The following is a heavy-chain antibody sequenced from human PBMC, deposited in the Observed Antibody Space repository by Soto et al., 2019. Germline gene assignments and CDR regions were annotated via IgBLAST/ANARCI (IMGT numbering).Heavy chain of an antibody. CDR3: AKDSGITMVRGASYYFDY. D-gene: IGHD3-10*01. CDR2: ISGSGGST. J-gene: IGHJ4*02. Sequence: GGSLRLSCAASGFTFSSYAMSWVRQAPGKGLEWVSAISGSGGSTYYADSVKGRFTISRDNSKNTLYLQMNSLRAEDTAVYYCAKDSGITMVRGASYYFDYWGQGTLVTVSS. CDR1: GFTFSSYA. V-gene: IGHV3-23*01.